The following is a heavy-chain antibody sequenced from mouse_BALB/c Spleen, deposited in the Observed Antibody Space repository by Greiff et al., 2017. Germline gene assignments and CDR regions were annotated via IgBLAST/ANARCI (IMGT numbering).Heavy chain of an antibody. J-gene: IGHJ3*01. CDR3: TREDYYGSSYWFAY. V-gene: IGHV1S81*02. CDR2: INPSNGGT. CDR1: GYTFTSYY. Sequence: QVQLQQSGAELVKPGASVKLSCKASGYTFTSYYMYWVKQRPGQGLEWIGEINPSNGGTNFNEKFKSKATLTVDKSSSTAYMQLSSLTSEDSAVYYCTREDYYGSSYWFAYWGQGTLVTVSA. D-gene: IGHD1-1*01.